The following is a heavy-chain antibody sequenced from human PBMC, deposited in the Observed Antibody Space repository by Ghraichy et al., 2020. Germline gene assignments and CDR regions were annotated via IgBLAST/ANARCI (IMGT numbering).Heavy chain of an antibody. CDR2: ISHTGST. V-gene: IGHV4-34*01. CDR1: GGSFNDFY. J-gene: IGHJ6*02. Sequence: LSLTCAVYGGSFNDFYWTWVRQSPGKDLEWIGEISHTGSTVYNPSLRSRVTISLNTSNNQFSLTLPSVTAADTAVYYCARGIRVNNYYYAMDVWGQGTTVTVSS. CDR3: ARGIRVNNYYYAMDV.